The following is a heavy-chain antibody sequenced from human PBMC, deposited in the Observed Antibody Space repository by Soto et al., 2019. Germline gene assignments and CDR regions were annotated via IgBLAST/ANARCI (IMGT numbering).Heavy chain of an antibody. CDR3: ARDHFPLIRGAIIYGMNV. CDR2: INPSLGST. J-gene: IGHJ6*02. CDR1: GYPFSNSY. D-gene: IGHD3-10*01. Sequence: GASVKVSCKASGYPFSNSYIPGGRQPPGQGFEWMEIINPSLGSTNYEQNFQGRVTMTRDTSTSTVYVELNSLRSEDTAVYYCARDHFPLIRGAIIYGMNVWGQGTTVTVSS. V-gene: IGHV1-46*03.